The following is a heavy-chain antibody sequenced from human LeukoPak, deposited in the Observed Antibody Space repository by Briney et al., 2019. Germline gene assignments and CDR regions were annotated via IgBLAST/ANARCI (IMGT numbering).Heavy chain of an antibody. CDR2: INPNSGGT. CDR1: GYSLTGYY. CDR3: ASGIVVELDAFDI. J-gene: IGHJ3*02. V-gene: IGHV1-2*02. D-gene: IGHD3-22*01. Sequence: GASVKVSCKASGYSLTGYYMHWVRQAPGQGLEWMGWINPNSGGTNYAQKFQGRVTMTRDTSISIAYMELSRLRSDDTAVYYCASGIVVELDAFDIWGQGTMVTVSS.